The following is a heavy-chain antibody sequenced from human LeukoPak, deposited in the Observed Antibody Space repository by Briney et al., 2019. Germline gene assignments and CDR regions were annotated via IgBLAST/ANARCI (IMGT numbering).Heavy chain of an antibody. CDR2: ISAYNGNT. Sequence: GASVKVSCKASGYTFTSYGISWVRRAPGQGLEWMGWISAYNGNTNYAQKLQGRVTMTTDTSTSTAYMELRSLRSDDTAVYYCARDKEGKSSSWYRHYNWFDPWGQGTLVTVSS. CDR1: GYTFTSYG. D-gene: IGHD6-13*01. J-gene: IGHJ5*02. CDR3: ARDKEGKSSSWYRHYNWFDP. V-gene: IGHV1-18*01.